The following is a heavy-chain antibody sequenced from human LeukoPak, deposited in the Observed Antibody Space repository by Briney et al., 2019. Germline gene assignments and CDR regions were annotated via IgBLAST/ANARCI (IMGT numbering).Heavy chain of an antibody. CDR1: GYSISSGYY. CDR2: TYHSGSS. D-gene: IGHD3-10*01. V-gene: IGHV4-38-2*01. Sequence: SETLSLTCAVSGYSISSGYYWGWLRQPPGKGLEWIGSTYHSGSSYYNPSLKNRVTISVDTSKNQYSLKLSSVTAADTAVYYCARAQDGSGSYYGLLGYYYYMDVWGKGTTVTVSS. CDR3: ARAQDGSGSYYGLLGYYYYMDV. J-gene: IGHJ6*03.